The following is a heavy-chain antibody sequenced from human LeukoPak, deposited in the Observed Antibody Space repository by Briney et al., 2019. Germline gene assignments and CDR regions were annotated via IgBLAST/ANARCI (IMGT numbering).Heavy chain of an antibody. Sequence: SETLSLTCTASGGSISNYYWTWLRQPPGKGLEWIGHIFWSGTTIHNPSLTSRLTISIDTSRSQFSLKLNSVTAADTAIYYCARAFQYNYGRGPFDYWGQGSLVIVSP. CDR1: GGSISNYY. V-gene: IGHV4-59*01. CDR2: IFWSGTT. CDR3: ARAFQYNYGRGPFDY. J-gene: IGHJ4*02. D-gene: IGHD5-24*01.